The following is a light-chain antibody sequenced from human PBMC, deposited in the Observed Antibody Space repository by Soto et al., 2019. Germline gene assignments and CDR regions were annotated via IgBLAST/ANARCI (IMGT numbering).Light chain of an antibody. V-gene: IGLV2-14*01. CDR3: SSYTSSRARV. CDR1: SSDVGGYNY. J-gene: IGLJ2*01. CDR2: DVS. Sequence: QSALTQPASVSGSPGQSITISCTGTSSDVGGYNYVSWYQQHPGKAPKLMIYDVSNRPSGVSNRFSGSKSGNTASLTLSGLQAEDEADYYCSSYTSSRARVFGGGTKLTVL.